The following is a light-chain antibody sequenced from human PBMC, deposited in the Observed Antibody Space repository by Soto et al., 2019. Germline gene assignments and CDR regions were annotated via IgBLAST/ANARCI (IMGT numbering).Light chain of an antibody. CDR2: NTN. CDR3: VLYMGSGFYV. CDR1: SGSVSTSYY. Sequence: QTVVTQEPSFSVSPGGTVTLTCGLSSGSVSTSYYPSWYQQTPGQAPRTLIYNTNTRSSGVPDRFSGSILGNKAALTITGAQADDESDYYCVLYMGSGFYVFGTGTKV. V-gene: IGLV8-61*01. J-gene: IGLJ1*01.